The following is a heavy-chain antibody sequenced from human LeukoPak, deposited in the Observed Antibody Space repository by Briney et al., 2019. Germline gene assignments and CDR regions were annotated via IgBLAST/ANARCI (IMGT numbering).Heavy chain of an antibody. D-gene: IGHD1-1*01. Sequence: SETPSLTCTVSGGSISSYYWSWIRQPPGKGLEWIGYIYYSGSTNCDPSLKSRVTISVDTSKNQFSLKLSSVTAADTAVYYCARDRGTWNDDGFDYWGQGTLVTVSS. CDR1: GGSISSYY. J-gene: IGHJ4*02. V-gene: IGHV4-59*12. CDR3: ARDRGTWNDDGFDY. CDR2: IYYSGST.